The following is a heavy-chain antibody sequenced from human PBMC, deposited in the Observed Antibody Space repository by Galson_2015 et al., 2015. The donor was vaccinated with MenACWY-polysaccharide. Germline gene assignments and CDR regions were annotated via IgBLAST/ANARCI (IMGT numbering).Heavy chain of an antibody. CDR2: ISYDESNK. D-gene: IGHD2-2*01. Sequence: SLRLSCAASGFTFSSYAMHWVRQAPGKGLEWVAVISYDESNKYYSDSVKGRFTISRDNSENTLYSQMNSLRAEDTAVYYCARTYCDRTTCYGLDVWGQGTTVTVSS. CDR3: ARTYCDRTTCYGLDV. CDR1: GFTFSSYA. J-gene: IGHJ6*02. V-gene: IGHV3-30-3*01.